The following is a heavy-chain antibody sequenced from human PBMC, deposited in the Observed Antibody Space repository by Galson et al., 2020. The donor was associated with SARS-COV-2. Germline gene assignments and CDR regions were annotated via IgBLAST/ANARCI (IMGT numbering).Heavy chain of an antibody. Sequence: ASVKVSCRVSGYTLPELSMHWVRQAPGKGLEWMAGFDPEDGETIYAQKFQGRVTMTEDTSTDTAYMELSSLRSEDTAVYYCATGSPFFRSDWFDPWGQGTLVTVSS. J-gene: IGHJ5*02. CDR3: ATGSPFFRSDWFDP. CDR1: GYTLPELS. V-gene: IGHV1-24*01. D-gene: IGHD3-3*01. CDR2: FDPEDGET.